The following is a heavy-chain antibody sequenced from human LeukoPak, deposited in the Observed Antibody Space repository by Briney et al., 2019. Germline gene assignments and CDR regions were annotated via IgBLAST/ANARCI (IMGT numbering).Heavy chain of an antibody. V-gene: IGHV4-61*02. Sequence: SETLSLTCTVSGGSISSGSYYWSWIRQPAGKGLEWIGRIYTSGSTNYNPSLKSRVTISIDTSKNQFSLKPSSVTAADTAVYYCANGYSGYDYGWFDPWGQGTLVTVSS. J-gene: IGHJ5*02. D-gene: IGHD5-12*01. CDR3: ANGYSGYDYGWFDP. CDR1: GGSISSGSYY. CDR2: IYTSGST.